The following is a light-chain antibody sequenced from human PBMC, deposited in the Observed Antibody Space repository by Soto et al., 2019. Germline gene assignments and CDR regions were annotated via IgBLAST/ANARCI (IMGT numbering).Light chain of an antibody. CDR1: QSIISIY. CDR2: GAS. V-gene: IGKV3-20*01. CDR3: QQYATFPWT. J-gene: IGKJ1*01. Sequence: EIMLTQSPGTLSLSPGEGATLSCRASQSIISIYLAWYQQKPGQAPRLLIYGASTRATGISDRFSGSGSGTDFSLTISRLEPEDFAVYYCQQYATFPWTFGQGTKVEIK.